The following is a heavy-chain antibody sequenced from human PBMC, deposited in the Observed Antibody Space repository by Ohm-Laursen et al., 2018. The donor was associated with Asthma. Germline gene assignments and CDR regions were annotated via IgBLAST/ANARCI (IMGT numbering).Heavy chain of an antibody. CDR2: ISSSSSYI. J-gene: IGHJ4*02. CDR3: ARGPPGIAAAGTGYFDY. V-gene: IGHV3-21*01. CDR1: GFTFSSYS. D-gene: IGHD6-13*01. Sequence: SLRLSCAASGFTFSSYSMNWVRQAPGKGLEWVSSISSSSSYIYYADSVKGRFTISRDNSKNTLYLQMNSLRAEDTAVYYCARGPPGIAAAGTGYFDYWGQGTLVTVSS.